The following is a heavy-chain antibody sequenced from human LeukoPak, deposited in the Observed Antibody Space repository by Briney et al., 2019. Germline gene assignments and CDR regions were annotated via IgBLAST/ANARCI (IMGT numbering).Heavy chain of an antibody. Sequence: SETLSLTCTVSGGSISSYYWSWIRQPPGKGLEWIGYIYTSGSTNYNPSLKSRVTISVDTSKNQFSLKLSSVTAADTAVYYCARLVSSELDYYYYYMDVWGKGTTVTVSS. CDR1: GGSISSYY. V-gene: IGHV4-4*09. J-gene: IGHJ6*03. D-gene: IGHD1-26*01. CDR3: ARLVSSELDYYYYYMDV. CDR2: IYTSGST.